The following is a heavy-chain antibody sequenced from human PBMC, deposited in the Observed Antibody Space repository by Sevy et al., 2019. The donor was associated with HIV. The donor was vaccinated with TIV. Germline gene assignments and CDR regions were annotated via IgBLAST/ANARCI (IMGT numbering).Heavy chain of an antibody. Sequence: GESLKISCKGSGYIFTSYWIGWVRQMPGRGLEWMGIIYPDDSDTRYSPSFEGQVTISADKSISTAYLQWSSLKASDTAIYYCARHHASYGVTGYYYYYGLDVWGQGTTVTVSS. CDR3: ARHHASYGVTGYYYYYGLDV. CDR2: IYPDDSDT. CDR1: GYIFTSYW. V-gene: IGHV5-51*01. D-gene: IGHD4-17*01. J-gene: IGHJ6*02.